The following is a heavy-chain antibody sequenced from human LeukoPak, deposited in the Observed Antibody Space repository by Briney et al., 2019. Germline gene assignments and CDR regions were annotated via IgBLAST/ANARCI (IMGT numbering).Heavy chain of an antibody. CDR2: IKQDGSEK. CDR3: ARRQCSSISCYHAFDI. D-gene: IGHD2-2*01. V-gene: IGHV3-7*01. Sequence: GGSLRLSCAASGFTFSSYWMSWVRQAPGKGPEWVANIKQDGSEKYYVDSLKGRFTISRDNAKNTLYLQMNSLGAEDTAVYYCARRQCSSISCYHAFDIWGPGTMVTVSS. CDR1: GFTFSSYW. J-gene: IGHJ3*02.